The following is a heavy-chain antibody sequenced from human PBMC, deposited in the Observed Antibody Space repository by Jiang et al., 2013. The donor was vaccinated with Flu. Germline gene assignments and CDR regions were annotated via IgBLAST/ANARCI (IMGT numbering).Heavy chain of an antibody. CDR1: GGSISSYY. CDR3: ARGLRGMYSGSYWVDY. Sequence: GPGLVKPSETLSLTCTVSGGSISSYYWSWIRQPPGKGLEWIGYIYYSGSTNYNPSLKSRVTISVDTSKNQFSLKLSSVTAADTAVYYCARGLRGMYSGSYWVDYWGQGTLVTVSS. D-gene: IGHD1-26*01. J-gene: IGHJ4*02. V-gene: IGHV4-59*01. CDR2: IYYSGST.